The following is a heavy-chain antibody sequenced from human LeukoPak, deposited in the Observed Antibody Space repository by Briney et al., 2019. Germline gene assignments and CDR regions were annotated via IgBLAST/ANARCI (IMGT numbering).Heavy chain of an antibody. J-gene: IGHJ4*02. Sequence: GGSLRLSCAASGFTFSSYIMNWVRQAPGKGLEWVSGISGSGDSTYYADSVKGRFTISRDNSKNTLSLQTNSLRAEDTAVYYCAKGTVLVKGYFDYWGQGTLVTVSS. CDR3: AKGTVLVKGYFDY. D-gene: IGHD5-18*01. CDR2: ISGSGDST. V-gene: IGHV3-23*01. CDR1: GFTFSSYI.